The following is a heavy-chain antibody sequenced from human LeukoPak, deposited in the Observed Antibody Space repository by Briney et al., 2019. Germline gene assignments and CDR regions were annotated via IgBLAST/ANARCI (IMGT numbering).Heavy chain of an antibody. CDR1: GGSFSGYY. CDR3: ARVRQQWLVRGNWFDP. D-gene: IGHD6-19*01. V-gene: IGHV4-34*01. J-gene: IGHJ5*02. CDR2: INHSGST. Sequence: SETLSLTCAVYGGSFSGYYWSWIRQPPGKGLEWIGEINHSGSTNYNPSLKSRVTISVDTSKNQFSLKLSSVTAADTAVYYCARVRQQWLVRGNWFDPWGQGTLFTVSS.